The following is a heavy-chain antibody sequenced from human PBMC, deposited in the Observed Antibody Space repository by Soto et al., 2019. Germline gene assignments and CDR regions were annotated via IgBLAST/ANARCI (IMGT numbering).Heavy chain of an antibody. CDR2: IIPIFGTA. D-gene: IGHD5-12*01. J-gene: IGHJ6*02. V-gene: IGHV1-69*13. CDR3: ARRQGPHDLSGYDFDYYYGMDV. Sequence: SVKVSCTASGCTSSSYAISWVRQAPGQGLEWMGGIIPIFGTANYAQKFQGRVTITADESTSTAYMELSSLRSEDTAVYYCARRQGPHDLSGYDFDYYYGMDVWGQGTTVTVSS. CDR1: GCTSSSYA.